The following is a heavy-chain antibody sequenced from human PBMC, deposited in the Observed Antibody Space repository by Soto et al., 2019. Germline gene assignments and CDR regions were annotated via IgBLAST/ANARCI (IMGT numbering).Heavy chain of an antibody. CDR3: AGGTGIAAAGLYWYFDL. CDR1: GFPFSSYA. Sequence: GGSLRLSCAASGFPFSSYAMHWVRQAPGKGLEWVAVISYDGSNKYYADSVKGRFTISRGNSKNTLYLQMNSLRAEDTAVYYCAGGTGIAAAGLYWYFDLWGRGTLVTVSS. V-gene: IGHV3-30-3*01. CDR2: ISYDGSNK. J-gene: IGHJ2*01. D-gene: IGHD6-13*01.